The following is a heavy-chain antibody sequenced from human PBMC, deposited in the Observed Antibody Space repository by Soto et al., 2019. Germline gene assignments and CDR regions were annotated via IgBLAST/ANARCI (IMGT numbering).Heavy chain of an antibody. CDR1: GFTFSSYW. V-gene: IGHV3-7*01. CDR2: IKQDGSEK. CDR3: ARVRYPGYYYYYMDV. J-gene: IGHJ6*03. D-gene: IGHD1-26*01. Sequence: EVQLVESGGGLVQPGGSLRLSCAASGFTFSSYWMSWVRQAPGKGLEWVANIKQDGSEKYYVDSVKGRFTISRDNAKNSLYLQMNSLRAEDTAVYYCARVRYPGYYYYYMDVWGQGTTVTVSS.